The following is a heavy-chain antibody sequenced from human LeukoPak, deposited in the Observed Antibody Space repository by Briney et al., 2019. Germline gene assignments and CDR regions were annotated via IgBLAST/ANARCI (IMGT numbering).Heavy chain of an antibody. CDR1: GYIFTGYY. Sequence: ASVKVSCKASGYIFTGYYMHWVRQAPGQGLEWMGWINPNSGGTNYAQKFQGRVTTTRDTSITTVYMELTRLRFDDTAVYYCARGRIVGTNANYYYYGMNVWGQGTTVTVSS. J-gene: IGHJ6*02. V-gene: IGHV1-2*02. D-gene: IGHD1-7*01. CDR2: INPNSGGT. CDR3: ARGRIVGTNANYYYYGMNV.